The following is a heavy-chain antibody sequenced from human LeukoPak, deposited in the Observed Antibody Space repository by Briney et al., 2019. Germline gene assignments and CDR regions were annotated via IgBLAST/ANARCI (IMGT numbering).Heavy chain of an antibody. J-gene: IGHJ4*02. CDR2: ISGSGGST. Sequence: GGSLRLSCAASGFTFNSYSMTWVRQAPGKGLEWVSAISGSGGSTYYADSVKGRFTISRDNSKNTLYLQMNSLRAEDTAVYYCAKIAAAAPGYFDYWGQGTLVTVSS. V-gene: IGHV3-23*01. CDR3: AKIAAAAPGYFDY. CDR1: GFTFNSYS. D-gene: IGHD6-13*01.